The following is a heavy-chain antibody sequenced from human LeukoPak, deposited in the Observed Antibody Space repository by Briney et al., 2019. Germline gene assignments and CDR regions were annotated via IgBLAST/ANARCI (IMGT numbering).Heavy chain of an antibody. V-gene: IGHV3-48*04. D-gene: IGHD1-20*01. CDR2: ISSSSSTI. CDR3: ARDSNWNLGDAFDI. CDR1: GFTFISYS. J-gene: IGHJ3*02. Sequence: GGSLRLSCAASGFTFISYSMNWVRQAPGKGLEGVSYISSSSSTIYYADSVKGRFTISRDNAKNSLYLQMNSLRAEDTAVYYCARDSNWNLGDAFDIWGQGTMVTVSS.